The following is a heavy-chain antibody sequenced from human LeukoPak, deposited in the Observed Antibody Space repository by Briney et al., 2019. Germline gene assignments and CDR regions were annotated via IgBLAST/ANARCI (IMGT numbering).Heavy chain of an antibody. D-gene: IGHD3-22*01. CDR1: GFTFSSYG. CDR3: ARDDKNNYDLDY. Sequence: PGRSLRLSCAASGFTFSSYGMHWVRQAPGKGLEWVAVIWYDGSYKYYADSVKGRFTISRDNSKNTLYLQMNSLRAEDTAVYYCARDDKNNYDLDYWGQGTLVTVSS. J-gene: IGHJ4*02. CDR2: IWYDGSYK. V-gene: IGHV3-33*01.